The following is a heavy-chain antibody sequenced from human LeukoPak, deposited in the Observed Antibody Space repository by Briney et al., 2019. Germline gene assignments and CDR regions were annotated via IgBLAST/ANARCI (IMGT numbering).Heavy chain of an antibody. CDR1: GFTFSSYS. J-gene: IGHJ4*02. CDR2: ISSSSTI. CDR3: ARSFRESSSGWYGDY. D-gene: IGHD6-19*01. V-gene: IGHV3-48*01. Sequence: GGSLRLSCAASGFTFSSYSMNWVRQAPGKGLEWVSYISSSSTIYYADSVKGRFTISRDNAKNSLYLQMNSLRAEDTAVYYCARSFRESSSGWYGDYWGQGTLVTVSS.